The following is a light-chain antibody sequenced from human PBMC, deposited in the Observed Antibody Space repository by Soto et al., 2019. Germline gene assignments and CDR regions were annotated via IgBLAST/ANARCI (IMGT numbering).Light chain of an antibody. CDR2: AAS. V-gene: IGKV1-9*01. CDR3: QQLNSYPLT. J-gene: IGKJ4*01. Sequence: DIRLTQSPSFLSASVGDRVTITCRASQGISSYLAWYQQKPGKAPKLLIYAASTLQSGVPSRFSGSGSGTEFTLTISSLPPEDFATYYCQQLNSYPLTFGGGTKVETK. CDR1: QGISSY.